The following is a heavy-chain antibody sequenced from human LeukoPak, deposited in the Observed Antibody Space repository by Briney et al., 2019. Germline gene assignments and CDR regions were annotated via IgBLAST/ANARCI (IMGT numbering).Heavy chain of an antibody. CDR1: GFTFSSYS. Sequence: GGSLRLSCAASGFTFSSYSMNWVRQAPGKGLEWVSSISSSSSYIYYADSVKGRFTISRDNAKNSLYLQMNSLRAEDTAVYYCAKDRAPSTYYDYVWGSSYYYYYGMDVWGQGTTVTVSS. J-gene: IGHJ6*02. CDR3: AKDRAPSTYYDYVWGSSYYYYYGMDV. CDR2: ISSSSSYI. V-gene: IGHV3-21*01. D-gene: IGHD3-16*01.